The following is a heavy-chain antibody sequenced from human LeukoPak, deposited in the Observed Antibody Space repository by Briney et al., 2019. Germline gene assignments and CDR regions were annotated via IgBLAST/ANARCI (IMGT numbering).Heavy chain of an antibody. V-gene: IGHV3-11*04. D-gene: IGHD1-26*01. Sequence: GGSLRLSCAASGFTFSDYYMSRIRRAPGKGLEWVSYISSSGSTIYYADSVKGRFTISRDNAKNSLYLQMNSLRAEDTAVYYCASDSAGGSLALDYWGQGTLVTVSS. CDR1: GFTFSDYY. J-gene: IGHJ4*02. CDR2: ISSSGSTI. CDR3: ASDSAGGSLALDY.